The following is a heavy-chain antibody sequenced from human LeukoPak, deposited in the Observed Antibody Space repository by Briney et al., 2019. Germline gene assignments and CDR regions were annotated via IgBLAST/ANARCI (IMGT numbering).Heavy chain of an antibody. Sequence: GGSLRLSCAASGFTFSSYWMHWVRQAPGKGLVWVSRINSDGSSTTYADSVKGRFAISRDNAKNTLYLQMNSLRAEDTAVYYCARDLGAGNDAFDIWGQGTMVTVSS. V-gene: IGHV3-74*01. J-gene: IGHJ3*02. CDR3: ARDLGAGNDAFDI. CDR2: INSDGSST. D-gene: IGHD4/OR15-4a*01. CDR1: GFTFSSYW.